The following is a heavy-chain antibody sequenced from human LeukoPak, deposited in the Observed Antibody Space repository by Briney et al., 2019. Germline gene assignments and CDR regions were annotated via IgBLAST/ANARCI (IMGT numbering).Heavy chain of an antibody. CDR3: AKDAARMQQQLRVVDV. Sequence: GGSLRLSCAASGFTFDDYAMHWVRQAPGKGLEWVSGISWNSGSIGYADSVKGRFTISRDNAKNSLYLQMNSLRAEDTALYYCAKDAARMQQQLRVVDVWGQGTTVTVSS. J-gene: IGHJ6*02. V-gene: IGHV3-9*01. D-gene: IGHD6-13*01. CDR1: GFTFDDYA. CDR2: ISWNSGSI.